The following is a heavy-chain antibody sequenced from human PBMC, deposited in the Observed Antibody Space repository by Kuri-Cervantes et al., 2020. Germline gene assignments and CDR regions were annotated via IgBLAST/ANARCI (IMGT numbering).Heavy chain of an antibody. V-gene: IGHV4-30-4*08. Sequence: SETLSLTCTVSGGSISSGDYYWSWIRQPPGKGLEWIGYIYYSGSTYYNPSLKSRVTISVDTSKNQFSLKLSSVTAADTAVYYCARVVSIVSIWSSGYFDYWGQGTLVTVSS. D-gene: IGHD3-22*01. J-gene: IGHJ4*02. CDR2: IYYSGST. CDR3: ARVVSIVSIWSSGYFDY. CDR1: GGSISSGDYY.